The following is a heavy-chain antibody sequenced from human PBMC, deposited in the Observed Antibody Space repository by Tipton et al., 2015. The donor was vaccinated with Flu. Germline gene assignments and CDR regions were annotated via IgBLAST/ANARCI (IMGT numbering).Heavy chain of an antibody. CDR3: ATSRPHRYSYGMDV. Sequence: TLSLTCTVSGGSVTSGSYYWNWIRQPAGKGLEWIGRGSTSGTTNYNPSLQSRVTISVDTSKNQFSLGLISVTAADTAVYYCATSRPHRYSYGMDVWGQGATVSVSS. D-gene: IGHD3-10*01. CDR2: GSTSGTT. J-gene: IGHJ6*02. V-gene: IGHV4-61*02. CDR1: GGSVTSGSYY.